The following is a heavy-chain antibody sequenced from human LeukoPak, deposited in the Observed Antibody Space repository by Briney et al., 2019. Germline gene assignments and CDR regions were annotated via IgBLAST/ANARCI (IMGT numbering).Heavy chain of an antibody. J-gene: IGHJ4*02. CDR2: ISGDSGST. CDR3: AKDIYRGLDMATRHDY. D-gene: IGHD5-24*01. CDR1: VFTFDDYD. Sequence: GGSLRLSCAASVFTFDDYDMHWVRQARWRGRECVSLISGDSGSTYYADSVKGRFTISRDDSKNSLYLQMNSLRTEDTAFYYCAKDIYRGLDMATRHDYWGQGTLVTVSS. V-gene: IGHV3-43*02.